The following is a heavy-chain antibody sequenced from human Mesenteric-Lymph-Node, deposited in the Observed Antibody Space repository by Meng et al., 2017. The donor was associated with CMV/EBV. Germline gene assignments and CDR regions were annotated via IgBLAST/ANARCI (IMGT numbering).Heavy chain of an antibody. CDR3: ASGSDSHILEY. CDR1: GFTFSSYW. D-gene: IGHD1-26*01. CDR2: INRDGSNT. Sequence: GGSLRLSCAASGFTFSSYWLHWVRQVPGKGLVWVSRINRDGSNTRYGDSVEGRFTISRDNAKNTLSLQMNSLRGEDTAVYFCASGSDSHILEYWGQGTLVTVSS. J-gene: IGHJ4*02. V-gene: IGHV3-74*01.